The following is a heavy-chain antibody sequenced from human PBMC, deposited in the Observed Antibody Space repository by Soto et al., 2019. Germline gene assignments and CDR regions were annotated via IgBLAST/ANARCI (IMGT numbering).Heavy chain of an antibody. CDR2: INPNSGVT. D-gene: IGHD5-12*01. CDR1: GDRFTDYY. CDR3: ARESGGATATLDYSYSYLDV. J-gene: IGHJ6*03. Sequence: QVQLVQSGAEVKEPGASVTVSCRASGDRFTDYYMHWVRQAPGQGLEWMGWINPNSGVTKNAQKFQSGVTMTRYTSIRTGYMQLSRLGFDATAIYYCARESGGATATLDYSYSYLDVWGTRTTVTATS. V-gene: IGHV1-2*02.